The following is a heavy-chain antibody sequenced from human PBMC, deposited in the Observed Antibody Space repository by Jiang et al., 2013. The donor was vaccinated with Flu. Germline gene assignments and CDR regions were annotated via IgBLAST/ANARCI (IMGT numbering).Heavy chain of an antibody. V-gene: IGHV4-39*01. CDR1: ISSNSYY. CDR2: SIIWES. J-gene: IGHJ4*02. CDR3: ARFLYYYASGSYFLGYFDY. Sequence: ISSNSYYWGWIRQPPGRGWSGLGISIIWESYYTPSLRSRVTISGDTSKNQVSLKLTSVTAADTAVYFCARFLYYYASGSYFLGYFDYWGQGALVTVSS. D-gene: IGHD3-10*01.